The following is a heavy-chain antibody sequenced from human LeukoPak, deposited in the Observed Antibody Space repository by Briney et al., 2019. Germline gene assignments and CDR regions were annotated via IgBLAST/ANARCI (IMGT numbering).Heavy chain of an antibody. CDR2: ISRSGDSV. CDR3: VKGTYTAAH. Sequence: GGSLRLSCSASGFTFSSYAMHWVRQAPGKGLEYVSAISRSGDSVYYADSVKGRISISRDNSKNTLYLQMSSLRAEDTAVYYCVKGTYTAAHWGQGTLVTVSS. CDR1: GFTFSSYA. V-gene: IGHV3-64D*06. J-gene: IGHJ4*02. D-gene: IGHD1-14*01.